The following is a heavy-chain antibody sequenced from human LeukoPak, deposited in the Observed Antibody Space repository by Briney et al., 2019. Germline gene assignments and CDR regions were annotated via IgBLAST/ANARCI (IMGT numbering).Heavy chain of an antibody. CDR1: GYTFTSYG. CDR2: ISAYNGNT. CDR3: AAPGGSPSAFDI. D-gene: IGHD3-10*01. Sequence: ASVKVSCKASGYTFTSYGISWVRQAPGQGLEWMGWISAYNGNTNYAQKLQGRVTMTRDTSTSTVYMELSSLRSEDTAVYYCAAPGGSPSAFDIWGQGTMVTVSS. V-gene: IGHV1-18*01. J-gene: IGHJ3*02.